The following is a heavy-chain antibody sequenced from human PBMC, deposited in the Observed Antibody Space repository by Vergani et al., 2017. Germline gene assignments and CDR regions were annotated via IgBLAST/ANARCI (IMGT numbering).Heavy chain of an antibody. CDR3: ARDVTDSSSWARYGY. V-gene: IGHV3-48*03. D-gene: IGHD6-13*01. CDR2: ISSSGSTI. Sequence: VQLVESGGGLVQPGGSLRLSCAASGFTFSSYEMNWVRQAPGKGLEWVSYISSSGSTIYYADSVKGRFTISRDNAKNSLYLQMNSLRAEDTAVYYCARDVTDSSSWARYGYWGQGTLVTVSS. CDR1: GFTFSSYE. J-gene: IGHJ4*02.